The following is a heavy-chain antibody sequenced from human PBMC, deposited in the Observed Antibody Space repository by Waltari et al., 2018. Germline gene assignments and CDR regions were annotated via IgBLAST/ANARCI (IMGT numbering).Heavy chain of an antibody. CDR2: IYHSGST. V-gene: IGHV4-38-2*02. Sequence: QVQLQESGPGLVKPSETLSLTCTVSGYSISSGYYWGWIRQPPGKGLEWIGSIYHSGSTYYNPSLKSRVTISVDTSKNQFSLKLSSVTAADTAVYYCARIEYSSSSGWFDPWGQGTLVTVSS. CDR3: ARIEYSSSSGWFDP. J-gene: IGHJ5*02. D-gene: IGHD6-6*01. CDR1: GYSISSGYY.